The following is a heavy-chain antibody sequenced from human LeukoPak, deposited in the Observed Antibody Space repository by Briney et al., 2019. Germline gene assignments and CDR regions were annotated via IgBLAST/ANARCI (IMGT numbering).Heavy chain of an antibody. CDR2: MNPNSGNT. J-gene: IGHJ5*01. V-gene: IGHV1-8*01. D-gene: IGHD6-13*01. CDR3: ARLEAAAGTGFDS. CDR1: GYTFTSYD. Sequence: ASVKVSCKASGYTFTSYDIHWVRQATGQGLEWMGWMNPNSGNTDFAQKFQGRVTMTRDTAISTVHMELSSLTSEDTAVYYCARLEAAAGTGFDSWGQGTLVTVSS.